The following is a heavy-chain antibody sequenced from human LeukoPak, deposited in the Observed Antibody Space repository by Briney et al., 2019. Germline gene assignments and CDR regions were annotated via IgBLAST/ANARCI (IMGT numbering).Heavy chain of an antibody. V-gene: IGHV4-39*01. CDR1: AGSLSSSSFY. CDR2: IDYSGTT. CDR3: ASQYCSTNRCYIYNYYMDV. D-gene: IGHD2-2*02. J-gene: IGHJ6*03. Sequence: SETLSLTCTVSAGSLSSSSFYWGWIRQPPGKGLEWIGNIDYSGTTYYNPSLKSRVTISVDTSKNQFSLKLSSVTAADTAVYYCASQYCSTNRCYIYNYYMDVWGKGTTVTVSS.